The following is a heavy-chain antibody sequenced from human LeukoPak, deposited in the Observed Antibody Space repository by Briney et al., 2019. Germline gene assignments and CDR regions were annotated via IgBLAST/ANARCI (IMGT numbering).Heavy chain of an antibody. CDR1: GFTFSDYY. D-gene: IGHD2-2*01. J-gene: IGHJ6*03. V-gene: IGHV3-11*04. CDR3: ARIYCSSTSCPFYYHMDV. Sequence: PGGSLRLSCAASGFTFSDYYMSWIRQAPGKGLEWVSYISSSGSTIYYADSVKGRFTISRDNAKNSLYLQMNSLRAEDTAVYYCARIYCSSTSCPFYYHMDVWGKGTTVTVSS. CDR2: ISSSGSTI.